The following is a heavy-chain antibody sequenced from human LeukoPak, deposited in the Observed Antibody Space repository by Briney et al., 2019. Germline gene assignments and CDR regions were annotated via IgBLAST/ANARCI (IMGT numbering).Heavy chain of an antibody. D-gene: IGHD6-13*01. V-gene: IGHV3-33*08. CDR2: IWFDGSNK. Sequence: GRSLRLSCAASGFTFSSYGMHWVRQAPGKGLDWLAVIWFDGSNKFYADSVKGRITISRDNSKNTIYLQMNSLRAEDTAVYYCARDRSSSWWDGMDVWGQGTTVTVSS. CDR1: GFTFSSYG. CDR3: ARDRSSSWWDGMDV. J-gene: IGHJ6*02.